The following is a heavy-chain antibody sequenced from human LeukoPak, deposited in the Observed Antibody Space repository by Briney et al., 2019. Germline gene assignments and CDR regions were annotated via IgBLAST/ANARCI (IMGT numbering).Heavy chain of an antibody. V-gene: IGHV3-20*04. D-gene: IGHD3-10*01. CDR1: VFTFDDYG. Sequence: GGSLILSCAASVFTFDDYGMSCVRQAPGKGLEWVSGINWNGGSTGYADSVKGRFTISRDNPKNSLYMQMNSLRAEDTALYYCARWGLNYYGSGSYEDYWGQGTLVTVSS. J-gene: IGHJ4*02. CDR3: ARWGLNYYGSGSYEDY. CDR2: INWNGGST.